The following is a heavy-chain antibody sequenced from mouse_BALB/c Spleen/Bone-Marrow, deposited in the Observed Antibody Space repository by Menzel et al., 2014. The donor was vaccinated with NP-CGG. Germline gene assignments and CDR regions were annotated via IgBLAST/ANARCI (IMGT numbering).Heavy chain of an antibody. Sequence: EVMLVEPGPDLVKPSQSLSLTCTVTGYSITSGYSWHWIRQFPGNKLEWMGFIYYSGGSNYNPSLKSRVSISRDTSKNQFFLQLNSVTSEDAATYYCARHDGYFDYWGQGTTLTVSS. CDR3: ARHDGYFDY. D-gene: IGHD2-3*01. CDR2: IYYSGGS. CDR1: GYSITSGYS. J-gene: IGHJ2*01. V-gene: IGHV3-1*02.